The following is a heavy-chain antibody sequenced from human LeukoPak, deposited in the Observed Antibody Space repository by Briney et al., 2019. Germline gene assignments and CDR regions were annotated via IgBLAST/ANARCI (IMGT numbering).Heavy chain of an antibody. J-gene: IGHJ4*02. V-gene: IGHV3-74*01. D-gene: IGHD3-16*01. CDR3: ARDTPFGYYFDY. CDR2: INSDGSST. Sequence: PGGSLRLSCAASGFTFSSYWMHWVRQARGKGLVWVSRINSDGSSTSYADSVKGRFTISRDNAKNTLYLQMNSLRAEDTAVYYCARDTPFGYYFDYWGQGTLVTVSS. CDR1: GFTFSSYW.